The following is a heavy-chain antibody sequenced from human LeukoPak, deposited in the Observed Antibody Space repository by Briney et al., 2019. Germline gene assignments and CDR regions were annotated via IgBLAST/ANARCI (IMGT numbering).Heavy chain of an antibody. J-gene: IGHJ4*02. V-gene: IGHV1-2*02. CDR2: INPHSGDT. Sequence: GASVKVSCKASEYTFIGYYRYWVRQAPGQGLEWMGWINPHSGDTRYAQKFQGRVTMTRDTSINTAYMELSSLRSDDTAVYYCARAVTGTGGLDSWGQGTLVTVSS. CDR3: ARAVTGTGGLDS. D-gene: IGHD6-19*01. CDR1: EYTFIGYY.